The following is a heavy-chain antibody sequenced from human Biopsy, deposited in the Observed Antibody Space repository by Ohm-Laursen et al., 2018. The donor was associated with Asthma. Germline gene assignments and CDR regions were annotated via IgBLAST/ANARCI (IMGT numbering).Heavy chain of an antibody. D-gene: IGHD3-22*01. V-gene: IGHV4-31*03. Sequence: TLSLTCTVSGGSISSSNYYWGWIRQPPGKGLEWIGFIYYSGSTYYNPSLKSRVSISIDTSKNQFSLKLSSVTAADTAVYYCARAQDYYDSRGYYRSFDYWGQGTLVTVSS. CDR3: ARAQDYYDSRGYYRSFDY. CDR2: IYYSGST. J-gene: IGHJ4*02. CDR1: GGSISSSNYY.